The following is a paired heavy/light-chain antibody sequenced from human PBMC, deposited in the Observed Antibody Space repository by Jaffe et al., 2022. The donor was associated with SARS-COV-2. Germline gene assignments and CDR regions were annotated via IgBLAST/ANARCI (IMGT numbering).Light chain of an antibody. CDR3: SSYSYSNTRVV. J-gene: IGLJ2*01. CDR1: SSDVGGFNY. Sequence: QSALTQPASVSGSPGQSITISCTGTSSDVGGFNYVSWYQQHPGKAPKLMIYEVNNRPSGVSNRFSGSKSGNTASLTISGLQAEDEADYYCSSYSYSNTRVVFGGGTKLTVL. CDR2: EVN. V-gene: IGLV2-14*01.
Heavy chain of an antibody. CDR1: GYSFTNYW. D-gene: IGHD1-26*01. CDR3: ARLHAEATNYDAFDI. V-gene: IGHV5-51*01. J-gene: IGHJ3*02. Sequence: EVQLVQSGAEVTKPGESLKISCKGSGYSFTNYWVGWVRQMPGKGLEWMGIIYPGDSDTRYSPSFQGQVTISADKSISTAYLQWSSLKASDTAMYYCARLHAEATNYDAFDIWGQGTMVTVSS. CDR2: IYPGDSDT.